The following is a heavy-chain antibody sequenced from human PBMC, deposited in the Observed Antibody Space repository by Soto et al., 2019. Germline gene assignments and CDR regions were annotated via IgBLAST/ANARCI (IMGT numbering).Heavy chain of an antibody. CDR1: GGTFSSYA. J-gene: IGHJ6*02. V-gene: IGHV1-69*13. CDR2: IIPIFGTA. D-gene: IGHD2-2*01. Sequence: ASVKVSCKASGGTFSSYAISWVRQAPGQGLEWMGGIIPIFGTANYAQKFQGRVTITADESTSTAYMELSSLRSEDTAVYYCARALVPVGSGYYGMDVWGQGTTVTVSS. CDR3: ARALVPVGSGYYGMDV.